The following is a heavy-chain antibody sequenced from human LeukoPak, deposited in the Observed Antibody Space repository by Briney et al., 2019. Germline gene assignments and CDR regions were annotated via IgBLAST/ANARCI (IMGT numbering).Heavy chain of an antibody. Sequence: GGSLRLSCAASVLTVSTSYMSWVRQAPGKGLEWVSSIYRDGSTYHADSVKGRLTISRDTSKNTLFLQLNGLRTEDTAVYYCAREYYYGSGTYYNWFDPWGQGTLVTVSS. CDR2: IYRDGST. J-gene: IGHJ5*02. CDR3: AREYYYGSGTYYNWFDP. D-gene: IGHD3-10*01. V-gene: IGHV3-53*01. CDR1: VLTVSTSY.